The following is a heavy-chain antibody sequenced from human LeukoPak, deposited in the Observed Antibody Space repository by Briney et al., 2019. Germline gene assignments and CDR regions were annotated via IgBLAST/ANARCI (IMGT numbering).Heavy chain of an antibody. CDR3: ATYSSGYSYYGMDV. V-gene: IGHV1-18*01. CDR1: GYTFTSYG. CDR2: ISAYNGDT. D-gene: IGHD3-22*01. J-gene: IGHJ6*02. Sequence: ASVKVSCKASGYTFTSYGISWVRQAPGQGLEWMGWISAYNGDTNYAQTLQGRVTMTTDTSTSTAYMELRSLRSDDTAVYYCATYSSGYSYYGMDVWGQGTTVTVSS.